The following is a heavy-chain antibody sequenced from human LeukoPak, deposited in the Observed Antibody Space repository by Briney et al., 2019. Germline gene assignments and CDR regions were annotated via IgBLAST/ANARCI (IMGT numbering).Heavy chain of an antibody. CDR1: GFTFSRYS. CDR3: ARDPLNYDFWSGYYPVYFDY. D-gene: IGHD3-3*01. V-gene: IGHV3-48*04. CDR2: ISSSGSTI. J-gene: IGHJ4*02. Sequence: GGSLRLSCAASGFTFSRYSMNWVRQAPGKGLEWVSYISSSGSTIYYADSVKGRFTISRDNAKNSLYLQMNSLRAEDTAVYYCARDPLNYDFWSGYYPVYFDYWGQGTLVTVSS.